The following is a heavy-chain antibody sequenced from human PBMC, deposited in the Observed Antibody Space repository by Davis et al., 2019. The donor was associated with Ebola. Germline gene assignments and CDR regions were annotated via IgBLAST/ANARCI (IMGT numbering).Heavy chain of an antibody. CDR3: ARGGIVPAAMSEWYYYYGMDV. D-gene: IGHD2-2*01. CDR2: INHSGST. CDR1: GGSFSDYY. J-gene: IGHJ6*02. Sequence: MPSETLSLTCAVYGGSFSDYYWSWIRQPPGKGLEWIGEINHSGSTNYSPSLKSRVTISIDTSKNQFSLRLNSVAAADTAVYYCARGGIVPAAMSEWYYYYGMDVWGQGTTVTVSS. V-gene: IGHV4-34*01.